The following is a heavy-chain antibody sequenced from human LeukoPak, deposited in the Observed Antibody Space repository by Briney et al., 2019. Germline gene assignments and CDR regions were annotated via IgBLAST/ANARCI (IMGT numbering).Heavy chain of an antibody. CDR2: IKPKAAGGTT. CDR3: TTLRTV. V-gene: IGHV3-15*01. J-gene: IGHJ4*02. D-gene: IGHD3/OR15-3a*01. Sequence: GGSLRLSCAASGFTFSDAWMHWVRQAPGKGLEWVGRIKPKAAGGTTESAAPVTGRFTISRDDSKKMVFLQMNSLTTEDTVVYYCTTLRTVWGQGTLVTVSS. CDR1: GFTFSDAW.